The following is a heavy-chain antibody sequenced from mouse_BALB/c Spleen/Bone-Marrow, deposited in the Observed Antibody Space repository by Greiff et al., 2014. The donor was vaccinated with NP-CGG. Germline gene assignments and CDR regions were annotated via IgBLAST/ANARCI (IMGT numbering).Heavy chain of an antibody. CDR3: AKRGGLGPYWYFDV. D-gene: IGHD4-1*01. CDR2: IWGGGST. Sequence: QVQLKQSGPGLVAPSQSLSITCTVSGFSLTDYGVSWIRQPPGKGLEWLGVIWGGGSTYYNSPLKARLSISKDNSKSQVFLKMNSLQTEDTAMYYCAKRGGLGPYWYFDVWGAGTTVTVSS. V-gene: IGHV2-6-5*01. J-gene: IGHJ1*01. CDR1: GFSLTDYG.